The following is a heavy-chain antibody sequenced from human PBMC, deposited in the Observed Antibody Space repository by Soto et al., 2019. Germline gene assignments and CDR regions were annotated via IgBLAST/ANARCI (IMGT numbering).Heavy chain of an antibody. Sequence: QVQLVESGGGVVQPGRSLRLSCAASGFTFSSYAMHWVRQAPGKGLEWVAVISYDGSNKYYADSVKGRFTISRDNSKNTLYLQMNSLRAEDTAVYYCARATDNYYDSSGSDYWGQGTLVTVSS. CDR3: ARATDNYYDSSGSDY. J-gene: IGHJ4*02. D-gene: IGHD3-22*01. CDR2: ISYDGSNK. V-gene: IGHV3-30-3*01. CDR1: GFTFSSYA.